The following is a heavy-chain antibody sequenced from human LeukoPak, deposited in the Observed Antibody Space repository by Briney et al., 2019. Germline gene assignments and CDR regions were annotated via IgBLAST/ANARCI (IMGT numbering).Heavy chain of an antibody. Sequence: GSSVEVSCKASGGTFSSYAISWVRQAPGQGLEWMGRIIPILGIANYAQKFQGRVTITADKSTSTAYMELSSLRSEDTAVYYCARDHYDSSGYYPNEFDYWGQGTLVTVSS. CDR3: ARDHYDSSGYYPNEFDY. V-gene: IGHV1-69*04. CDR2: IIPILGIA. CDR1: GGTFSSYA. J-gene: IGHJ4*02. D-gene: IGHD3-22*01.